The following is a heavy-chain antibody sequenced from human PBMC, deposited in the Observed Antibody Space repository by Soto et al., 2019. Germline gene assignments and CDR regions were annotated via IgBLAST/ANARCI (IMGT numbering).Heavy chain of an antibody. D-gene: IGHD3-16*01. CDR1: GFTFSSYS. V-gene: IGHV3-21*01. J-gene: IGHJ3*02. CDR2: ISSSSSYI. Sequence: GGSLRLSCAAPGFTFSSYSMNWVRQAPGKGLEWVSSISSSSSYIYYADSVKGRFTISRDNAKNSLYLQMNSLRAEDTAVYYCARGNDYVSPDDAFDIWGQGTMVTVSS. CDR3: ARGNDYVSPDDAFDI.